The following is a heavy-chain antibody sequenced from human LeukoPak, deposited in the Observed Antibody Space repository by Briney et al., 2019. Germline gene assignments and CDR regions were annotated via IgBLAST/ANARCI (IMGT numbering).Heavy chain of an antibody. CDR3: ARELVVVPAAILVGGYYYYYGMDV. V-gene: IGHV1-3*01. Sequence: GASVNVSCKASGYTFTSYAMHWVRQAPGQRLDWMGWINSGNGNTKYSQKFQGRVTNTRDTSASTAYMELSSLRSEDTAVYYCARELVVVPAAILVGGYYYYYGMDVWGQGTTVTVSS. D-gene: IGHD2-2*02. J-gene: IGHJ6*02. CDR2: INSGNGNT. CDR1: GYTFTSYA.